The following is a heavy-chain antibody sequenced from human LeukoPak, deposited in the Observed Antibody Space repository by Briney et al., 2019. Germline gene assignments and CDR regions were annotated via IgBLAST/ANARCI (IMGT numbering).Heavy chain of an antibody. CDR2: TSSDLNVK. Sequence: GGSLRLSCAASGFTFRNYVIHWVRQAPGKGLEWVAVTSSDLNVKLYADSVKGRFTISRDNSKNTLYLQMNSLRAEDTAVYYCARGDGYMNWGQGTLVTVSS. D-gene: IGHD5-24*01. CDR1: GFTFRNYV. V-gene: IGHV3-30-3*01. J-gene: IGHJ4*02. CDR3: ARGDGYMN.